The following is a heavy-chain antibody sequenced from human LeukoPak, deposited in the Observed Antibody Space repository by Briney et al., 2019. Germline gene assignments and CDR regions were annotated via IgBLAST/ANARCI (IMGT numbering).Heavy chain of an antibody. V-gene: IGHV1-8*03. Sequence: ASVKVSCKASGYTFTSYDINWVRQATGQGLEWMGWMNPNSGNTGYAQKFQGRVTITRNTSISTAYMELSSLRSEDTAVYYCARGPPGGSSGYYYYYYMDGWGKGTTVTVSS. J-gene: IGHJ6*03. CDR2: MNPNSGNT. CDR3: ARGPPGGSSGYYYYYYMDG. D-gene: IGHD6-6*01. CDR1: GYTFTSYD.